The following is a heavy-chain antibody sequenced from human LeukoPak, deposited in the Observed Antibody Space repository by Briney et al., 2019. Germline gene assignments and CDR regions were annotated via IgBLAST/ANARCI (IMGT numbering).Heavy chain of an antibody. Sequence: GGSLRLSCAASGFTLSTYWMHWVRQAPGKGLVWVSRINSDGSSTSYADSVKGRFTISRDNAKNTMYLQMNSLRADDTAVYYCARDSYSGSYLNYWGQGTLVTVSS. CDR3: ARDSYSGSYLNY. V-gene: IGHV3-74*01. J-gene: IGHJ4*02. D-gene: IGHD1-26*01. CDR2: INSDGSST. CDR1: GFTLSTYW.